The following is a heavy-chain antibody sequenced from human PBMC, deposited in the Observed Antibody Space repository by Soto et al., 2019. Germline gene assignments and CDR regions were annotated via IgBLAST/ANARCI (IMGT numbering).Heavy chain of an antibody. CDR3: ARAAHYSSPFRWFDP. J-gene: IGHJ5*02. D-gene: IGHD6-13*01. CDR1: GGSISSGGYY. V-gene: IGHV4-31*03. CDR2: IYYSGST. Sequence: SETLSLTCTVSGGSISSGGYYWCWIRQHPGKGLEWIGYIYYSGSTYYNQSLKSRVTISVDTSKNQFSLKLSSVTAADTAVYYCARAAHYSSPFRWFDPWGQGTLVTVSS.